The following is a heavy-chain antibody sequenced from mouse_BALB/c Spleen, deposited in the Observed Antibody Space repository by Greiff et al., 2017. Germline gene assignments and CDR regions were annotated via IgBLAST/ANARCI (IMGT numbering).Heavy chain of an antibody. CDR3: TRRRLQGAMDY. Sequence: QVQLQQPGAELVKPGASVKLSCKASGYTFTSYYLYWVKQRPGQGLEWIGGINPSNGGTNFNAKFKSKATLTVDKSSSTAYMQLSSLTSEDSAVYYCTRRRLQGAMDYWGQGTSVTVSS. V-gene: IGHV1S81*02. CDR2: INPSNGGT. J-gene: IGHJ4*01. CDR1: GYTFTSYY. D-gene: IGHD2-13*01.